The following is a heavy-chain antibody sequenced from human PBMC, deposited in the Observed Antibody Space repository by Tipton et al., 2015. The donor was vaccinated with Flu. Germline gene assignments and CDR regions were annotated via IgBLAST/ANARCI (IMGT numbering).Heavy chain of an antibody. J-gene: IGHJ5*02. CDR1: GGSISSGSYY. Sequence: LRLSCTVSGGSISSGSYYWSWIRQPAGKGLEWIGRIYTSGSTNYNPSLKSRVTISVDTSKNQFSLKLSSVTAADTAVYYCARHTNKSNWFDPWGQGTLATVSS. V-gene: IGHV4-61*02. CDR2: IYTSGST. CDR3: ARHTNKSNWFDP. D-gene: IGHD2/OR15-2a*01.